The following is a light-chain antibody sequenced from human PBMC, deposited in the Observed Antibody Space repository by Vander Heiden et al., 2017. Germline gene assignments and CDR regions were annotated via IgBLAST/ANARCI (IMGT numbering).Light chain of an antibody. CDR1: SRDVGGYNY. Sequence: QSALTQPASVSASPGPSITISCTGTSRDVGGYNYVSWDQQHTGKAPKLMIYEVSNRPSGVSNRFSGSKSGNTASLTISGLQAEDEADYYCSSYTSSSTYVFGTGTKVTVL. V-gene: IGLV2-14*01. J-gene: IGLJ1*01. CDR2: EVS. CDR3: SSYTSSSTYV.